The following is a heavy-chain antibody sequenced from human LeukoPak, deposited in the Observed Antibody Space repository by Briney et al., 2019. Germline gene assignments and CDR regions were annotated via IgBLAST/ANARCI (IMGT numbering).Heavy chain of an antibody. Sequence: GASVKVSCKASGYTFTGYYMHWVRQAPGQGLAWMGWINPNSGGTNYAQKFQGRVTMTRVTSISTAYMELSRLRSEDTAVYYCAGPLYCSGGSCYGGWFDPWGQGTLVPVSS. J-gene: IGHJ5*02. V-gene: IGHV1-2*02. CDR3: AGPLYCSGGSCYGGWFDP. CDR2: INPNSGGT. CDR1: GYTFTGYY. D-gene: IGHD2-15*01.